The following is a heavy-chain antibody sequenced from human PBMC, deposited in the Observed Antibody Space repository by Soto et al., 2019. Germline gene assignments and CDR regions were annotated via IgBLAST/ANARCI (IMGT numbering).Heavy chain of an antibody. V-gene: IGHV4-59*01. CDR3: AMGCGSGDDALDI. Sequence: TSETLSLTCTVFGGSISSYYWSWIRQPPGKGLEWIGYIYYSGSTNYNPSLKSRVTISVDTSKNQFSLKLSSVTAADTAVYYCAMGCGSGDDALDIWGQGTMVTVSS. D-gene: IGHD2-15*01. J-gene: IGHJ3*02. CDR2: IYYSGST. CDR1: GGSISSYY.